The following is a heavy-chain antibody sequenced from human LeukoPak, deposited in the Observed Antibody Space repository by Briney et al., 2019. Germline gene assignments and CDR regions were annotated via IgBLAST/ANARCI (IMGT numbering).Heavy chain of an antibody. CDR1: GFTFSSYA. CDR3: AKDAGTSRNPSYYHYGMDV. V-gene: IGHV3-23*01. CDR2: ISGSGGST. D-gene: IGHD2-2*01. J-gene: IGHJ6*02. Sequence: GGSLRLSCAASGFTFSSYAMSWVRQAPGKGLEWVSAISGSGGSTYYADSVKGRFTISRDNSKNTLYLQMNSLRAEDTAVYYCAKDAGTSRNPSYYHYGMDVWGQGTTVTVSS.